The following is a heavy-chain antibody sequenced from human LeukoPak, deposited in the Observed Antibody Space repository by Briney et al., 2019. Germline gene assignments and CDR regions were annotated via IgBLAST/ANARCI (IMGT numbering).Heavy chain of an antibody. V-gene: IGHV1-2*02. D-gene: IGHD4-17*01. J-gene: IGHJ6*03. CDR2: INPNSGGT. CDR1: GYTFTGYY. Sequence: ASVKVSCKASGYTFTGYYMHWVRQAPGQGLEWMGWINPNSGGTNYAQKFQGRVTMTRDTSISTAYMELSRLRSDDTAVYYCAKEGYGDYRYYYYYMDVWGKGTTVTVSS. CDR3: AKEGYGDYRYYYYYMDV.